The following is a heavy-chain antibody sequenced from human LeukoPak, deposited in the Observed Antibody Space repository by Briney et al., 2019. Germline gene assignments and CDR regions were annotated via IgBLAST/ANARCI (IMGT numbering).Heavy chain of an antibody. D-gene: IGHD5/OR15-5a*01. Sequence: PSETLSLTCAVYGGSFSGYYWSWIRQPPGKGLEWIGGINHSGSTNYNPSLKSRVTISVDTSKNQFSLKLSSVTAADTAVYYCARGVWPDAFDIWGQGTMVTVSS. CDR1: GGSFSGYY. CDR2: INHSGST. J-gene: IGHJ3*02. CDR3: ARGVWPDAFDI. V-gene: IGHV4-34*01.